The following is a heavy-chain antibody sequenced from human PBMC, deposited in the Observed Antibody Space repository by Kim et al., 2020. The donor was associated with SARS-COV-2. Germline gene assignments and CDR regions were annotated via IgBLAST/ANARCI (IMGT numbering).Heavy chain of an antibody. CDR3: ARDSYRSSPAGVHH. J-gene: IGHJ1*01. V-gene: IGHV3-66*01. D-gene: IGHD2-15*01. Sequence: YADSVKGRFTIYRDLSEDTLHLQMNSLRADDTAVYYCARDSYRSSPAGVHHWGQGTLVIVSS.